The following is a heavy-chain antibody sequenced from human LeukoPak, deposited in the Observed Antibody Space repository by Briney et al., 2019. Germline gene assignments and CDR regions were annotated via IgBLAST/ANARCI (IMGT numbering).Heavy chain of an antibody. V-gene: IGHV4-59*02. CDR1: GGSVSGYY. J-gene: IGHJ4*02. CDR3: ARGGAGPLRD. Sequence: SETLSLTCVVSGGSVSGYYWSWVRQPPGGGLEWIGYISNSGSPSYNPSFKSRVTFSADTSKNHLSLKLNSVTPADTAVYFCARGGAGPLRDWGQGTLVTVSS. CDR2: ISNSGSP. D-gene: IGHD3-16*01.